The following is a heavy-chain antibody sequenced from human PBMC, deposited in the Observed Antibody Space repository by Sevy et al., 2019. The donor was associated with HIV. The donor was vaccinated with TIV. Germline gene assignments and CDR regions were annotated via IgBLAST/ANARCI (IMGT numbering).Heavy chain of an antibody. D-gene: IGHD4-17*01. CDR2: ISSSSSYI. Sequence: GGSLRLSCAGSGFTFNSHTMNWVRQAPGKGLEWVSSISSSSSYIYYGDSVKGRFSISRDNAKSSLFLQMNSLRAEDTAIYFCARVKDYGDYGAFDIWGQGTMVTVSS. CDR3: ARVKDYGDYGAFDI. CDR1: GFTFNSHT. J-gene: IGHJ3*02. V-gene: IGHV3-21*01.